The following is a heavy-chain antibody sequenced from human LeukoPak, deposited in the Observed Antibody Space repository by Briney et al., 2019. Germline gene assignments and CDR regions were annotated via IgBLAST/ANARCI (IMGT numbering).Heavy chain of an antibody. CDR3: AKGISSTSCFDY. D-gene: IGHD2-2*01. CDR1: GFTFSSYA. CDR2: ISGSGGST. V-gene: IGHV3-23*01. Sequence: GGSLRLSCAASGFTFSSYAMSWLRQAPGKGLEWVSAISGSGGSTYYADSVRGRFTISRDNSKNTLYLQMNSLRAEDTAVYYCAKGISSTSCFDYWGQGTLVTVSS. J-gene: IGHJ4*02.